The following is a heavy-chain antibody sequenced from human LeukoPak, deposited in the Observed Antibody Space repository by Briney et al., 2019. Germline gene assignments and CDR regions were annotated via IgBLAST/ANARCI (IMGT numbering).Heavy chain of an antibody. J-gene: IGHJ2*01. CDR1: GGSISSSNW. CDR3: AAREDVYNFGSWWYSDL. V-gene: IGHV4-4*02. CDR2: IYHSGST. Sequence: SGTLSLTCAVSGGSISSSNWWSWVRQPPGKGLEWIGEIYHSGSTNYNPSLKSRATISVDTSKNHFSLKVISVTAADSAIYYCAAREDVYNFGSWWYSDLWGRGTLVTVSS. D-gene: IGHD5-24*01.